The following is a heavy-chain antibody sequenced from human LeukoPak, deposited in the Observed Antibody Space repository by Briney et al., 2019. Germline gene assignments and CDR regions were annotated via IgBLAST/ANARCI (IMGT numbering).Heavy chain of an antibody. CDR1: GFTFSSYA. CDR2: ISYDGSNK. Sequence: PGGSLRLSRAASGFTFSSYAMHWVRQAPGKGLEWVAVISYDGSNKYYADSVKGRFTISRDNSKNTLYLQMNSLRAEDTAVYYCARDVDPLIAAAGTTEYFQHWGQGTLVTVSS. V-gene: IGHV3-30*01. D-gene: IGHD6-13*01. J-gene: IGHJ1*01. CDR3: ARDVDPLIAAAGTTEYFQH.